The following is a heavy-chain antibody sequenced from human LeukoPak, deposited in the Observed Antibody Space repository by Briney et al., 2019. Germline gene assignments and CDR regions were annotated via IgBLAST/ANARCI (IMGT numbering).Heavy chain of an antibody. CDR3: ARSDGSGSYPAHLFDY. CDR1: GFTFSSYG. D-gene: IGHD3-10*01. CDR2: IWFDGSNK. Sequence: GGSLRLSCAASGFTFSSYGMHWVRQAPGKGLEWVAVIWFDGSNKNYADSVKGRFTISRDNSKNTVYLQMNSLRAEDTAVYYCARSDGSGSYPAHLFDYWGQGTLVTVSS. V-gene: IGHV3-33*01. J-gene: IGHJ4*02.